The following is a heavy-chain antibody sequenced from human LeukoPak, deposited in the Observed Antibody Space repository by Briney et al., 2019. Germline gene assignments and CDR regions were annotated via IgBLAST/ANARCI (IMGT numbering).Heavy chain of an antibody. CDR2: ISYDGSNK. Sequence: SGGSLRLSCAASGFTFSSYAMHWVRQAPGKGLEWVAVISYDGSNKYYADSVKGRFTISRDNSKNKLYLQMNSLRAEDTAVYYCARGSSKGIADYWGQGTLVTVSS. CDR3: ARGSSKGIADY. J-gene: IGHJ4*02. V-gene: IGHV3-30-3*01. CDR1: GFTFSSYA.